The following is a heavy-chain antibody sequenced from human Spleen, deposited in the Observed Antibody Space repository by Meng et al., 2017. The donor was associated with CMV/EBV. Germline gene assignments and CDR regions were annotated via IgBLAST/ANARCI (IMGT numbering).Heavy chain of an antibody. Sequence: QLQLQGSGPWLGKPSELLSLTCTVSGGPINSSSYYWGWIRQPPGKGLEWIGEINHSGSTNYNPSLKSRVTISVDTSKNQFSLKLSSVTAADTAVYYCARGTSMIVVVITRWFDPWGQGTLVTVSS. V-gene: IGHV4-39*07. J-gene: IGHJ5*02. CDR1: GGPINSSSYY. D-gene: IGHD3-22*01. CDR3: ARGTSMIVVVITRWFDP. CDR2: INHSGST.